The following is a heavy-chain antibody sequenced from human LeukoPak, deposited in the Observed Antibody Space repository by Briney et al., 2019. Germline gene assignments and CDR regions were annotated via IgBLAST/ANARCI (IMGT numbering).Heavy chain of an antibody. V-gene: IGHV3-53*04. Sequence: GGSLRLSCAASGFTVSSNYMSWVRQAPGKGLEWVSVIYSGGSTYYADSVKGRSTISRHNSKNTLYLQMNSLRAEDTAVYYCASIYSYDSSGPRWFDLWGRGTLVTVSS. CDR3: ASIYSYDSSGPRWFDL. J-gene: IGHJ2*01. D-gene: IGHD3-22*01. CDR1: GFTVSSNY. CDR2: IYSGGST.